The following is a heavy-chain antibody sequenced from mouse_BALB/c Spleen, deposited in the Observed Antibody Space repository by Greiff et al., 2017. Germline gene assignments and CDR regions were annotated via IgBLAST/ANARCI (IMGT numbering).Heavy chain of an antibody. CDR1: GYTFTSYW. CDR2: IYPGDGDT. J-gene: IGHJ2*01. CDR3: ARSGYGNFDY. D-gene: IGHD2-1*01. Sequence: SGAELARPGASVKLSCKASGYTFTSYWMQWVKQRPGQGLEWIGAIYPGDGDTRYTQKFKGKATLTADKSSSTAYMQLSSLASEDSAVHYCARSGYGNFDYWGQGTTLTVSS. V-gene: IGHV1-87*01.